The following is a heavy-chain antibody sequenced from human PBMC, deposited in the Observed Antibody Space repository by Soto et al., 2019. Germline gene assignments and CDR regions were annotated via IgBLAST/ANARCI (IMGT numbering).Heavy chain of an antibody. CDR1: GFPVGSNY. V-gene: IGHV3-66*01. CDR3: ARDCSSTSCYDAFDI. D-gene: IGHD2-2*01. Sequence: GGSLSLSCAASGFPVGSNYMSWVRLAPGKGLEWVSVIYSGGSTYYADSVKGRFTISRDNSKNTLYLQMNSLRAEDTAVYYCARDCSSTSCYDAFDIWGQGTMVTVSS. J-gene: IGHJ3*02. CDR2: IYSGGST.